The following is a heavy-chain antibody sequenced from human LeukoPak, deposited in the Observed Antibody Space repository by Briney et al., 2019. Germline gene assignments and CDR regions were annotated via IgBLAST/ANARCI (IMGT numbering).Heavy chain of an antibody. V-gene: IGHV4-34*01. J-gene: IGHJ4*02. D-gene: IGHD4-23*01. Sequence: SETLSLTCAVYGGSFSGYYWSWIRQPPGKGLEWIGEINHSGSTNYNPSLKSRVTISVDTSKNQFSLKLSSVTAADTAVYYCPRMPTVVKPHPYFDYGGQGTLVTVSS. CDR1: GGSFSGYY. CDR3: PRMPTVVKPHPYFDY. CDR2: INHSGST.